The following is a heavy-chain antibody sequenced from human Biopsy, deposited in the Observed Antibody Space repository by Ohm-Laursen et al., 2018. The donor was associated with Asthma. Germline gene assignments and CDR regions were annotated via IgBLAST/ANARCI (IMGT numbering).Heavy chain of an antibody. CDR2: ISYDGSNK. CDR3: AREGGDYLSGYYYYYGMDV. D-gene: IGHD4-17*01. J-gene: IGHJ6*02. Sequence: SLRLPSAASGFTFSSYGMHWVRQAPGKGLEWVAVISYDGSNKYYADSVKGRFTISRDNSKNTLYLQMNSLRAEDTAVYYCAREGGDYLSGYYYYYGMDVWGQGTTVTVSS. V-gene: IGHV3-30*03. CDR1: GFTFSSYG.